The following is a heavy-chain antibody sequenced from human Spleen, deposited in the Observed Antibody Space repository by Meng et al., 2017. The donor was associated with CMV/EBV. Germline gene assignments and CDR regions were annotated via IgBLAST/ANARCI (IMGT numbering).Heavy chain of an antibody. V-gene: IGHV1-24*01. D-gene: IGHD2-15*01. CDR1: GYTLTELS. Sequence: ASVKVSCKVSGYTLTELSMQWVRQVPGKGLEWMGGFDPEDGETIYTQKFQVRLTLTEDTSTNTAYMQLSSLRSEDTAVYYCLTEDLCSGGDCSVNYWGQGTLVTVSS. CDR2: FDPEDGET. J-gene: IGHJ4*02. CDR3: LTEDLCSGGDCSVNY.